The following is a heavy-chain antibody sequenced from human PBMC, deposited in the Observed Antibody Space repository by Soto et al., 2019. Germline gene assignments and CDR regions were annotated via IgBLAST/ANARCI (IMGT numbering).Heavy chain of an antibody. CDR3: AGGGLFGSGSFFLLGLRYYIDS. CDR2: IYYSGST. Sequence: SETLSLTCTVSGGSISSSSYYWGWIRQPPGKGLEWIGSIYYSGSTYYNPSLKSRVTISVDTSKNQFSLKLSSVTAADTAVYYCAGGGLFGSGSFFLLGLRYYIDSWGKGTTVTVSS. J-gene: IGHJ4*02. CDR1: GGSISSSSYY. D-gene: IGHD3-10*01. V-gene: IGHV4-39*01.